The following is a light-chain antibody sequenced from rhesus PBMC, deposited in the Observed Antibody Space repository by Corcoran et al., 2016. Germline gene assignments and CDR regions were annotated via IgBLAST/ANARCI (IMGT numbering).Light chain of an antibody. J-gene: IGKJ1*01. CDR3: QQHYTYPRT. CDR2: DST. CDR1: QGIRKY. V-gene: IGKV1-25*01. Sequence: DIQMTQSPSSLSASVGDTVTITCQASQGIRKYLAWYQQKPGKAPKSLIYDSTTLQKGVPSRFSGSGSGKEFTLTISSLQPEDFVTYYCQQHYTYPRTFGQGSKVEIK.